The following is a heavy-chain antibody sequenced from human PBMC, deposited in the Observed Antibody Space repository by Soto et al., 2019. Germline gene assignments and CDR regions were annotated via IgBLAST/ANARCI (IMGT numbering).Heavy chain of an antibody. V-gene: IGHV4-30-4*01. D-gene: IGHD1-1*01. Sequence: QVQLQESGPGLVKPSQTLSLTCTVSGGSISSADFYWSWIRQAPGKGREWSGYIYNSGTIYYNPSLNRRIITSLDTTKNHFSLQMTSVTAADTAVYFCARVEITTYAMDVWGQGTTVTVSS. J-gene: IGHJ6*02. CDR1: GGSISSADFY. CDR2: IYNSGTI. CDR3: ARVEITTYAMDV.